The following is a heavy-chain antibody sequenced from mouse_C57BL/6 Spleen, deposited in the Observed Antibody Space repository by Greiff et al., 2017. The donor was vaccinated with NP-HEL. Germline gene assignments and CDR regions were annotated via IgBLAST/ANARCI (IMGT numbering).Heavy chain of an antibody. CDR3: ARWEGYAMDY. Sequence: QVHVKQSGAELVKPGASVKMSCKASGYTFTSYWITWVKQRPGQGLEWIGDIYPGSGSTNYNEKFKSKATLTVDTSSSTAYMQLSSLTSEDSAVYYCARWEGYAMDYWGQGTSVTVSS. V-gene: IGHV1-55*01. J-gene: IGHJ4*01. CDR2: IYPGSGST. CDR1: GYTFTSYW. D-gene: IGHD4-1*01.